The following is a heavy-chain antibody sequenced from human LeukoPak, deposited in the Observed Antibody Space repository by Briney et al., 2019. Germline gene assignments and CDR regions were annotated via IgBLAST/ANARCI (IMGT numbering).Heavy chain of an antibody. CDR1: GFTFSSSA. J-gene: IGHJ4*02. CDR3: AKELYGGNAVTLGFDY. CDR2: ISGSGGNR. Sequence: GGSLRLSCAASGFTFSSSAMSWVGKAPGEGLEWVSAISGSGGNRYYADSVKGRFTISRDNSKNTLYLQMNSLRAEETAVYYCAKELYGGNAVTLGFDYWGQGTLVTVSS. D-gene: IGHD4-23*01. V-gene: IGHV3-23*01.